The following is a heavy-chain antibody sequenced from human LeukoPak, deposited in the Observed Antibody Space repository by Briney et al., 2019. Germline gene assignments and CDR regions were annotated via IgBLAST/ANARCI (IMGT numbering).Heavy chain of an antibody. CDR2: INHSGST. Sequence: SETLSLTCAVYGGSFSGYYWSWIRQPPGKGLEWIGEINHSGSTNYNPSLKSRVTISVDTSKNQFSLKLSSVTAADTAVYYCARGSRGSTSERHLRYYYYYYMDAWGKGTTVTVSS. D-gene: IGHD2-2*01. CDR1: GGSFSGYY. J-gene: IGHJ6*03. CDR3: ARGSRGSTSERHLRYYYYYYMDA. V-gene: IGHV4-34*01.